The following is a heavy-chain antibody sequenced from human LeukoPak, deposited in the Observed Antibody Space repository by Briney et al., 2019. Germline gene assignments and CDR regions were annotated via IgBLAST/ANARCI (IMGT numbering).Heavy chain of an antibody. D-gene: IGHD5-12*01. CDR3: ARGPSGYHNT. CDR1: AFTFSSYE. CDR2: ISSSGTTI. J-gene: IGHJ4*02. V-gene: IGHV3-48*03. Sequence: GGSLRLSCAASAFTFSSYEMNWVRQAPGKGLEWVSYISSSGTTIYYADSVKGRFTISRDNSKNTLYLQMNSLRAEDTAVYYCARGPSGYHNTGGQGTLVTVSS.